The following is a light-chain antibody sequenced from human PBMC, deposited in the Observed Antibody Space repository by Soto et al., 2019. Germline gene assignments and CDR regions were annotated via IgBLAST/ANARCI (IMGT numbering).Light chain of an antibody. CDR1: SSDVGAYNY. Sequence: QSALTQPPSASGSPGQSVTISCTGTSSDVGAYNYVSWYQQHPDKAPKLMIYEVTKRPSGVPDRFSGSKSGNTASLTVSGLQAEDEGDYYCSSYAGTNNLYLFGTGTKVTVL. J-gene: IGLJ1*01. CDR2: EVT. CDR3: SSYAGTNNLYL. V-gene: IGLV2-8*01.